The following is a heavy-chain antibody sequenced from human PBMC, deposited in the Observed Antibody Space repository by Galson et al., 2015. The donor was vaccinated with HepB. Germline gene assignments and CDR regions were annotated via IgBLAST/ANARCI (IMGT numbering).Heavy chain of an antibody. CDR2: TYYRSKWYY. Sequence: CAISGDSVSSNSASWNWIRQSPSRGLEWLGMTYYRSKWYYDYAVSVKSRMSINPDTSKNQFSLQLNSVTPEDTAVYYCSRGVLTWTGYDYGSFFDYWGPGSQVTVSS. CDR3: SRGVLTWTGYDYGSFFDY. J-gene: IGHJ4*02. V-gene: IGHV6-1*01. D-gene: IGHD5-12*01. CDR1: GDSVSSNSAS.